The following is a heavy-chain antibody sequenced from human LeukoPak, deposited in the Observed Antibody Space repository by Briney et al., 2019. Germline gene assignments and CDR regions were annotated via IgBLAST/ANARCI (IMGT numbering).Heavy chain of an antibody. Sequence: SETLSLTCTVSGYSISSGYYWGWIRQPPGKGLEWIGSIYHSGSTYYNPSLKSRVTISVDTSKNQFSLKLSSVTAADTAVYYCARDRGDIVVVPAAMNAFDIWGQGTMVTVSS. CDR1: GYSISSGYY. V-gene: IGHV4-38-2*02. J-gene: IGHJ3*02. CDR2: IYHSGST. D-gene: IGHD2-2*01. CDR3: ARDRGDIVVVPAAMNAFDI.